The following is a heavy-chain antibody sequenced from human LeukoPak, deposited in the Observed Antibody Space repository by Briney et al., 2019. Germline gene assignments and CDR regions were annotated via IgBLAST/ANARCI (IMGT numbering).Heavy chain of an antibody. CDR2: INSDGSST. J-gene: IGHJ4*02. D-gene: IGHD1-1*01. CDR1: GFNFRDYW. Sequence: PGGSLRLSCAASGFNFRDYWMHWVRQAPGKGLVWVSRINSDGSSTSYADSVKGRFTISRDNAENTLYLQINSLRAEDTAVYYCATDEAETGRLDYWGQGTLVTDSS. CDR3: ATDEAETGRLDY. V-gene: IGHV3-74*01.